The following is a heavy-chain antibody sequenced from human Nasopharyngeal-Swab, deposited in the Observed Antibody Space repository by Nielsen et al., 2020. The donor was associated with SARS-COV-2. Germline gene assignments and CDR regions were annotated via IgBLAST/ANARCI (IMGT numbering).Heavy chain of an antibody. CDR3: AKGVAARPYWFDP. V-gene: IGHV3-23*03. CDR2: IYSGGSST. D-gene: IGHD6-6*01. CDR1: GFTVSSNY. Sequence: GESLKISCAASGFTVSSNYMSWVRQAPGKGLEWVSVIYSGGSSTYYADSVKGRFTISRDNSKNTLYLQMNSLRAEDTAVYYCAKGVAARPYWFDPWGQGTLVTVSS. J-gene: IGHJ5*02.